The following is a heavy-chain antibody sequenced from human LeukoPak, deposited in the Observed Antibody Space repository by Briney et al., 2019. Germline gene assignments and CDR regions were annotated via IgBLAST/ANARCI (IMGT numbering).Heavy chain of an antibody. CDR3: ARDGGSYDQDY. Sequence: GGSLRLSCAASGFTFSSYAMSWVRQAPGKGLEWVSAISGSGGSTYYADSVKGRFTISRDNSKNTLYLQMNSLRSEDTAVYYCARDGGSYDQDYWGQGALVTVSS. J-gene: IGHJ4*02. D-gene: IGHD1-26*01. CDR1: GFTFSSYA. CDR2: ISGSGGST. V-gene: IGHV3-23*01.